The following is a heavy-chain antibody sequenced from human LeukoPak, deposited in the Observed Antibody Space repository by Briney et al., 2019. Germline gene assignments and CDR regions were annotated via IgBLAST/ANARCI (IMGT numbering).Heavy chain of an antibody. CDR3: AKGGDGSYYSRADY. CDR1: GFXFSSYS. CDR2: IKSLGAGGTT. J-gene: IGHJ4*02. D-gene: IGHD2-15*01. V-gene: IGHV3-15*01. Sequence: GGSLRLSCAASGFXFSSYSIDWVRQAPGKGLEWVGGIKSLGAGGTTDYAAPVKGRFTISRDNSRNTLYLQMDSLRAEDTALYYCAKGGDGSYYSRADYWGQGTLVTVSS.